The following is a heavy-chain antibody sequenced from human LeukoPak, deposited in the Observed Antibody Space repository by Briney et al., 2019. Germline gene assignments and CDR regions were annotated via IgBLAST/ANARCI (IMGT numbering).Heavy chain of an antibody. J-gene: IGHJ6*03. Sequence: PGGSLRLSCEGSGFTFSSYWMSWVRQAPGKGLEWVANIKQDGSEKYYVDSVKGRFTISRDNAKNSLYLQMNSLRAEDTAVYYCARIKGPYMDVWGKGTTVTVSS. CDR1: GFTFSSYW. V-gene: IGHV3-7*01. CDR3: ARIKGPYMDV. CDR2: IKQDGSEK.